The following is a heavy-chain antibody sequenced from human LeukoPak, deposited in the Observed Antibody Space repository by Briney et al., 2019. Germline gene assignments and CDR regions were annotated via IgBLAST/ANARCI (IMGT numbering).Heavy chain of an antibody. J-gene: IGHJ6*03. CDR1: GYTFTSYY. D-gene: IGHD3-3*01. V-gene: IGHV1-46*01. CDR2: INPSGGST. Sequence: ASVKVSCKASGYTFTSYYMHWVRQAPGQGLEWMGIINPSGGSTSYAQKFQGRVTITRNTSISTAYMELSSLRSEDTAVYYCARTHYDFWSGPLHYYYMDVWGKGTTVTVSS. CDR3: ARTHYDFWSGPLHYYYMDV.